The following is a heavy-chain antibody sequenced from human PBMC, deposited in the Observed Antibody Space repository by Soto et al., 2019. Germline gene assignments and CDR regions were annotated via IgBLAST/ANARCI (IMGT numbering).Heavy chain of an antibody. CDR1: GYNFITDW. D-gene: IGHD3-16*01. CDR2: IDPTDSYT. J-gene: IGHJ6*02. CDR3: ARLSRASFALDV. Sequence: SLKISCKGSGYNFITDWISWVRQMPGKGLEWMGRIDPTDSYTKYSPSFEGHVTISADKSISTAYLQWSSLKASDSAVYYCARLSRASFALDVWGQGTTVTVS. V-gene: IGHV5-10-1*01.